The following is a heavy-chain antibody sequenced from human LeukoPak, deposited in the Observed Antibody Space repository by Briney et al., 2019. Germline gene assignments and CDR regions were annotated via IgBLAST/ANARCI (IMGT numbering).Heavy chain of an antibody. CDR2: IKQDGSEK. V-gene: IGHV3-7*01. D-gene: IGHD3-3*01. CDR3: ARITYYDFWSGYFDY. CDR1: RFTFSSYW. Sequence: GGSLRLSCAASRFTFSSYWMSWVRQAPGKGLEWVANIKQDGSEKYYVDSVKGRFTISRDNAKNSLYLQMNSLRAEDTAVYYCARITYYDFWSGYFDYWGQGTLVTVSS. J-gene: IGHJ4*02.